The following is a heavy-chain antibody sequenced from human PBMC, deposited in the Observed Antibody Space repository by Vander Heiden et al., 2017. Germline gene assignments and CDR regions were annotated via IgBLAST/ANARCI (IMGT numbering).Heavy chain of an antibody. J-gene: IGHJ4*02. CDR3: ARELAGVLDY. V-gene: IGHV1-2*02. CDR2: INPNSGDT. Sequence: QVQLVQSGAEVKMPGASVKVSCKASGYAFSGYYIHWVRQAPGQGLEWMGWINPNSGDTDYAQKFPGRVTMTRDTSISTAYMELSGLGSDDTAVFYCARELAGVLDYWGQGTLVTVSS. CDR1: GYAFSGYY. D-gene: IGHD1-1*01.